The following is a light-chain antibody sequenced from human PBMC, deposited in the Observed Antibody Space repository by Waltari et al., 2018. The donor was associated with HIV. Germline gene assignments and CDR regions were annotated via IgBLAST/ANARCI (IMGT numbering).Light chain of an antibody. CDR2: DNN. CDR1: SPNIGTNY. J-gene: IGLJ3*02. CDR3: GTWDSSLSAGV. Sequence: QSVLTQPPSVSAAPGQKVTISCSGSSPNIGTNYVTWYQQLPGTAPKLLTYDNNKRPSGIPDRFSGSKSGTSATLGITGLQTGDEADYYCGTWDSSLSAGVFGGGTKLTVL. V-gene: IGLV1-51*01.